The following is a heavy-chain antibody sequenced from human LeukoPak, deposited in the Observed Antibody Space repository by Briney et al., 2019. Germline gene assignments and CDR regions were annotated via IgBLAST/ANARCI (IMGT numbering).Heavy chain of an antibody. CDR3: ARDNSPDYGGNSDLDY. Sequence: GGSLRLSCAASGFTFSSYAMSWVRQAPGKGLEWVAVISYDGSNKYYADSVKGRFTISRDNSKNTLYLQMNSLRAEDTAVYYCARDNSPDYGGNSDLDYWGQGTLVTVSS. CDR2: ISYDGSNK. D-gene: IGHD4-23*01. J-gene: IGHJ4*02. V-gene: IGHV3-30-3*01. CDR1: GFTFSSYA.